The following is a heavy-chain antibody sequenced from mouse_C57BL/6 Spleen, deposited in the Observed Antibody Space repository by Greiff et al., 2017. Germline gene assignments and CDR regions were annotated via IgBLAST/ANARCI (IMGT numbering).Heavy chain of an antibody. V-gene: IGHV3-6*01. CDR2: ISYDGSN. J-gene: IGHJ4*01. Sequence: EVKVEESGPGLVKPSQSLSLTCSVTGYSITSGYYWNWIRQFPGNKLEWMGYISYDGSNNYNPSLKNRISITRDTSKNQFFLKLNSVTTEDTATYYCARRRDYYAMDYWGQGTSVTVSS. CDR3: ARRRDYYAMDY. CDR1: GYSITSGYY.